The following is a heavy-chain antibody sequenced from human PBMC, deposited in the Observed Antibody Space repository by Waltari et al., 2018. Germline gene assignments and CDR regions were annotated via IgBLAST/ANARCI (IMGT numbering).Heavy chain of an antibody. J-gene: IGHJ4*02. CDR3: ARDDYTKRSFDY. Sequence: QVQLQQWGAGLLKPSETLSLTCAGYGGSFSGYYWSWIRQPPGKGLEWIGEINHSGSTNYNPSLKSRVTISVDTSKNQFSLKLSSVTAADTAVYYCARDDYTKRSFDYWGQGTLVTVSS. D-gene: IGHD4-4*01. V-gene: IGHV4-34*01. CDR2: INHSGST. CDR1: GGSFSGYY.